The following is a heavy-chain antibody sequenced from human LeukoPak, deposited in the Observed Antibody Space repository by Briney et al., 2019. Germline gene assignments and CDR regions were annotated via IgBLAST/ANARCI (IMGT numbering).Heavy chain of an antibody. CDR3: AKVKGAASGAFDI. Sequence: ASVKVSCKASGYTFTSYDINWVRQATGQGLEWMGWMNPNSGNTGYAQKFQGRVTITRNTSISTAYMELSSLRSEDTAVYYCAKVKGAASGAFDIWGQGTMVTVSS. CDR1: GYTFTSYD. J-gene: IGHJ3*02. D-gene: IGHD1-26*01. V-gene: IGHV1-8*03. CDR2: MNPNSGNT.